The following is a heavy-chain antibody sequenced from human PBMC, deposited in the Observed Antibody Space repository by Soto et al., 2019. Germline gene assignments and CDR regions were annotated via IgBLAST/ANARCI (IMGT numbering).Heavy chain of an antibody. CDR2: ISGSGDRT. V-gene: IGHV3-23*01. D-gene: IGHD5-18*01. CDR3: ANRDTSMVTRYYYGMDV. CDR1: GFAFSSYD. Sequence: GGSLRLSCAASGFAFSSYDMSWVRQAPGKGLEWVSAISGSGDRTYYADSVRGRFTISRDNSKNTLYLQMNSLRAEDTAVYFCANRDTSMVTRYYYGMDVWGQGTTVTVSS. J-gene: IGHJ6*02.